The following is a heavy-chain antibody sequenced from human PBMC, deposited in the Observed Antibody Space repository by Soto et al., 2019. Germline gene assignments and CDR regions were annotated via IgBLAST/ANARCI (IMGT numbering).Heavy chain of an antibody. CDR1: GDSISNSRW. J-gene: IGHJ3*01. CDR3: ADSTGWYRHDV. Sequence: QVQLQESGPGLVKPSGTLSLTCAVSGDSISNSRWWTWVRQPPGRGLEWIGDIFHSGDTNYNPSLKSRVVISVDKSQNQFSLKVSSVTAADTAVYYCADSTGWYRHDVWGQGPLVTVSS. D-gene: IGHD6-19*01. V-gene: IGHV4-4*02. CDR2: IFHSGDT.